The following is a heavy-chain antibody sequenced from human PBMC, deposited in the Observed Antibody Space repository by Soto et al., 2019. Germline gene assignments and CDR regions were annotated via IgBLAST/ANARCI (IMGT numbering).Heavy chain of an antibody. J-gene: IGHJ4*02. CDR1: GFTFSSYS. Sequence: GGSLRLSCAASGFTFSSYSMNWVRQAPGKGLEWVSYISSSSSTIYYADSVKGRFTISRDNAKNSLYLQMNSLRAEDTAVYYCARDPPAKWFGESNYYFDYWGQGTLVTVSS. CDR3: ARDPPAKWFGESNYYFDY. V-gene: IGHV3-48*01. D-gene: IGHD3-10*01. CDR2: ISSSSSTI.